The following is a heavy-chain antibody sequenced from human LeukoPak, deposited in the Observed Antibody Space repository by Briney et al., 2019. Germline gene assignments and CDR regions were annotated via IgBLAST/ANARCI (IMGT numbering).Heavy chain of an antibody. CDR1: GFTLSSFA. CDR3: AKDLATNSLGYFHH. Sequence: GGSLRLSCAASGFTLSSFAMSWVRQAPGKGQKWVSGINNIGDRYQADSVTGRVTISRDNSKNTLYLQMNSLRAEDTAVYYCAKDLATNSLGYFHHWGQGTLVTVSS. CDR2: INNIGDR. J-gene: IGHJ1*01. D-gene: IGHD4-23*01. V-gene: IGHV3-23*01.